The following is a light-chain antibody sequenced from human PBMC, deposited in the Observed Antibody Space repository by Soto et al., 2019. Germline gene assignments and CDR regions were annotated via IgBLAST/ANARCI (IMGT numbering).Light chain of an antibody. J-gene: IGLJ2*01. CDR1: SSDVGAYNY. Sequence: QSALTQPPSASGSPGQSVTTSCTGTSSDVGAYNYVFWYQQHPGKAPKLIISEVSKRPSGVPDRFSGSKSGNTASLTVSGLQAEDEADYYCSSYAGSNNLIFGGGTKLTVL. CDR2: EVS. CDR3: SSYAGSNNLI. V-gene: IGLV2-8*01.